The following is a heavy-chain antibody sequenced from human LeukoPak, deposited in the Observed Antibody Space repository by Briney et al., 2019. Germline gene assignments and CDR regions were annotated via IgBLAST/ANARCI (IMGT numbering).Heavy chain of an antibody. CDR1: GYTFTSYG. CDR3: ARTARYSSSWYEDY. Sequence: GAAVKVSCKASGYTFTSYGNSWLRQAPGQGLEGMGWISAYNGNTNYAQKLQGRVTMTTDASTSTAYMELRSLRSDDTAVYYCARTARYSSSWYEDYWGQGTLVTVSS. J-gene: IGHJ4*02. V-gene: IGHV1-18*01. D-gene: IGHD6-13*01. CDR2: ISAYNGNT.